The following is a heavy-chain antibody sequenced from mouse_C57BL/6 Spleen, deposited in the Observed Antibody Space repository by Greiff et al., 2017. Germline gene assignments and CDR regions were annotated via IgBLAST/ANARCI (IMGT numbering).Heavy chain of an antibody. J-gene: IGHJ4*01. CDR2: IRYDGSN. V-gene: IGHV3-6*01. Sequence: EVQLQESGPGLVKPSQSLSLTCSVTGYSITSGYYWNWIRQFPGNKLEWTGYIRYDGSNNYNPSLKNRISITRDTSKNQFFLKLNIVTTEDTATYYCARDPHSCDYDDGGYYYAMDYWGQGTSVTVSS. CDR1: GYSITSGYY. D-gene: IGHD2-4*01. CDR3: ARDPHSCDYDDGGYYYAMDY.